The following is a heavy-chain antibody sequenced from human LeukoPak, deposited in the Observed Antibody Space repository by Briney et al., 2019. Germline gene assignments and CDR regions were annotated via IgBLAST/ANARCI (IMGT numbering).Heavy chain of an antibody. V-gene: IGHV3-74*03. J-gene: IGHJ1*01. CDR1: GFTFSNYW. CDR2: MKRDGRT. Sequence: GGSLRLSCAAAGFTFSNYWRHWVRQAPGKGLEWVTPMKRDGRTKYADSGMRRLTISSHNAKNTVSLQVNRLRDEDTGVYYCARAPSESGGYYPEYFRHGGEGTLVTVSS. CDR3: ARAPSESGGYYPEYFRH. D-gene: IGHD3-22*01.